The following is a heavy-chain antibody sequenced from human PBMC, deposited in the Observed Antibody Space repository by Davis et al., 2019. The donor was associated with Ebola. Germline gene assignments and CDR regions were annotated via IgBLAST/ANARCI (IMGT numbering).Heavy chain of an antibody. CDR3: AHRPYIWGSYRKSDYFDY. CDR2: IYWDDDK. Sequence: SGPTLVKPTQTLTLTCTFSGFSLRTSGVGVGWIRRPPGKALEWLALIYWDDDKRYSPSLKSRLTITKDTSKNQVVLTMTNMDPVDTATYYCAHRPYIWGSYRKSDYFDYWGQGTLVTVSS. J-gene: IGHJ4*02. D-gene: IGHD3-16*02. V-gene: IGHV2-5*02. CDR1: GFSLRTSGVG.